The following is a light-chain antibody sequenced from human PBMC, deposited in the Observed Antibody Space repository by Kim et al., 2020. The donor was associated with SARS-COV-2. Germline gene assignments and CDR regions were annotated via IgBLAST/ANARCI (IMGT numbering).Light chain of an antibody. CDR1: QIIITQ. CDR2: GAS. V-gene: IGKV3-15*01. Sequence: EIVMTQSPDTLSVSPGERVTLSCWASQIIITQLAWYQQKPGQPPRLLIYGASSRATGVPVRFSGSGSGTEFTLTISSLQPEDFAVYYCQQYNNWPPYTFGQGTKLEI. J-gene: IGKJ2*01. CDR3: QQYNNWPPYT.